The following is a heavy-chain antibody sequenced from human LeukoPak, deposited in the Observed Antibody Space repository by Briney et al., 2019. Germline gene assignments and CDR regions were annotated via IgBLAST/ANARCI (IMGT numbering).Heavy chain of an antibody. CDR1: GFTFSSYG. CDR2: IRYDGSNK. J-gene: IGHJ4*02. D-gene: IGHD2-2*01. Sequence: GGSLRLSCAASGFTFSSYGMHWVRQAPGKGLEWVAFIRYDGSNKYYADSVKGRFTISRDNSKNTLYLQMNSLRAEDTAVYYCAKGISYCSSTSCRAPFDYWGQGTLVTVSS. V-gene: IGHV3-30*02. CDR3: AKGISYCSSTSCRAPFDY.